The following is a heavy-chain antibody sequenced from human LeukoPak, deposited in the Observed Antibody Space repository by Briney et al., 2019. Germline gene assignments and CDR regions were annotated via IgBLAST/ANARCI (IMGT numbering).Heavy chain of an antibody. Sequence: SETLSLTCTVSGGSISSGGYYWSWIRQPPGKGLEWIGYIYHSGSTYYNPSLKSRVTISVDRSKNQFSLKLSSVTAADTAVYYCAGTRDGYMGYWGQGTLVTVSS. CDR2: IYHSGST. D-gene: IGHD5-24*01. CDR3: AGTRDGYMGY. V-gene: IGHV4-30-2*01. CDR1: GGSISSGGYY. J-gene: IGHJ4*02.